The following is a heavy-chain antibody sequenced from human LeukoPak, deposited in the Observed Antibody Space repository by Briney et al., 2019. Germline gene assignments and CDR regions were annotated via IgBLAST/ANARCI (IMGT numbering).Heavy chain of an antibody. J-gene: IGHJ4*02. V-gene: IGHV4-38-2*02. D-gene: IGHD3-3*01. Sequence: PSETLSLTCTVSGYSISSGYYWGWIRQPPGKGLAWIGSIYHSESTYYNPSLKSRVTISVDTSKNQFSLKLSSVTAADTAVYYCARANYDFWSGYYPLDYWGQGTLVTVSS. CDR1: GYSISSGYY. CDR3: ARANYDFWSGYYPLDY. CDR2: IYHSEST.